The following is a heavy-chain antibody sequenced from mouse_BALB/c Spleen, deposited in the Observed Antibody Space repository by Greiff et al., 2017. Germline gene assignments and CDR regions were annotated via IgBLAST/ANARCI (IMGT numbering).Heavy chain of an antibody. J-gene: IGHJ3*01. D-gene: IGHD1-1*01. CDR1: GYTFTDYE. Sequence: QVQLQQSGAELVRPGASVTLSCKASGYTFTDYEMHWVKQTPVHGLEWIGAIDPETGGTAYNQKFKGKATLTADKSSSTAYMELRSLTSEDSAVYYCTRWDFYYYGSSPAWFAYWGQGTLVTVSA. CDR3: TRWDFYYYGSSPAWFAY. CDR2: IDPETGGT. V-gene: IGHV1-15*01.